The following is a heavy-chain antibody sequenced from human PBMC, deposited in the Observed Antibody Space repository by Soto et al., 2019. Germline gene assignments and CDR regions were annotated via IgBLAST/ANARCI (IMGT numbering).Heavy chain of an antibody. D-gene: IGHD3-16*01. CDR3: AQVMQRWRWVCDF. J-gene: IGHJ4*02. Sequence: EVQLLESGGGLVQPGGSLRLSCAASEFTFSNYAMTWVRQAPGKGLEWVSTISGSGVATFYADSVKGRFTISRDNSNNMVYLQLTTLRDEDTAVYYCAQVMQRWRWVCDFWGQGTLVTVSS. V-gene: IGHV3-23*01. CDR2: ISGSGVAT. CDR1: EFTFSNYA.